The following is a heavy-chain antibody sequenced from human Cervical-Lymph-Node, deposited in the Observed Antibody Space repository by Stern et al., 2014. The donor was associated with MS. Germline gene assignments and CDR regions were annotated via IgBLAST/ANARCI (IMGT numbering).Heavy chain of an antibody. CDR2: ISGNGHNT. CDR1: GFTFNSYD. J-gene: IGHJ4*02. CDR3: VNLGVWFQPQPS. D-gene: IGHD2-21*01. Sequence: EVQLVESGGNLVQPGGSLRLSCSASGFTFNSYDMHWVRQAPGKGLQFVSSISGNGHNTKYADSVKGRFTISRDNSKNTLYLQLTSLRPEDTAMYYCVNLGVWFQPQPSWGQGTLVTVSS. V-gene: IGHV3-64D*06.